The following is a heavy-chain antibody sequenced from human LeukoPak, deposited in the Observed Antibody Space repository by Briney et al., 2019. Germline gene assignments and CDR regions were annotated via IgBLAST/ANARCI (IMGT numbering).Heavy chain of an antibody. CDR1: GYTFTSYG. J-gene: IGHJ5*02. CDR3: ARSPQGTATTANWLDP. CDR2: ISAYNGNT. Sequence: ASVKVSCKASGYTFTSYGISWVRQAPGQGLEWMGWISAYNGNTNYAQKLQGRVTMTTDTSTSTAYMELRSLRSDDTAVYYCARSPQGTATTANWLDPWGQGTLVTVSS. V-gene: IGHV1-18*01. D-gene: IGHD4-17*01.